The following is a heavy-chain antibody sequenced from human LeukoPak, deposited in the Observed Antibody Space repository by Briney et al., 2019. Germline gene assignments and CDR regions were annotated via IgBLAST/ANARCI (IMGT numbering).Heavy chain of an antibody. D-gene: IGHD3-10*01. Sequence: RSLRLSCAASGFTFSSYGIHWVRQAPGKGLEWVAVISYDGSNKYYADSVKGRFTISRDNAKNSLYLQMNSLRAEDTAVYYCARDRGYGSGIFRWFDPWGQGTLVTVSS. CDR1: GFTFSSYG. J-gene: IGHJ5*02. CDR3: ARDRGYGSGIFRWFDP. V-gene: IGHV3-30*03. CDR2: ISYDGSNK.